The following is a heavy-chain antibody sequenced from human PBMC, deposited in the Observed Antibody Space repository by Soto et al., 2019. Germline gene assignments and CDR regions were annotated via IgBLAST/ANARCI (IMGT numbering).Heavy chain of an antibody. V-gene: IGHV1-69*01. CDR1: GGTFSSYA. Sequence: QVQLVQSGAEVKKPGSSVKVSCKASGGTFSSYAISWVRQAPGQGLEWMGGIIPIFGTANYAQKFQGRVTMTADESTSAAYMELSSLRSEDTAVYYCARDKSAVAGSDWGQGTLVTVSS. CDR3: ARDKSAVAGSD. CDR2: IIPIFGTA. D-gene: IGHD6-19*01. J-gene: IGHJ4*02.